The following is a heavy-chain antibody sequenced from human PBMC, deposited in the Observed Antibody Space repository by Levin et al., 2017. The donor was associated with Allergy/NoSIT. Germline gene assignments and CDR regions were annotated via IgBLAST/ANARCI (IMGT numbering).Heavy chain of an antibody. CDR1: GYTFTSYY. CDR2: INPSGGST. V-gene: IGHV1-46*01. J-gene: IGHJ3*02. Sequence: ASVKVSCKASGYTFTSYYMHWVRQAPGQGLEWMGIINPSGGSTSYAQKFQGRVTMTRDTSTSTVYMELSSLRSEDTAVYYCARSGDCSGGSCYSGGSAFDIWGQGTMVTVSS. CDR3: ARSGDCSGGSCYSGGSAFDI. D-gene: IGHD2-15*01.